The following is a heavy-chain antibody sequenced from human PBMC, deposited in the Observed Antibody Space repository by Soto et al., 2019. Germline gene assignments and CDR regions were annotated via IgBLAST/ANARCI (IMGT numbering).Heavy chain of an antibody. CDR2: INPNSGRT. V-gene: IGHV1-2*04. J-gene: IGHJ6*03. Sequence: QVQLVQSGAEVKKPGASVKVSCKASGYAFSQFYIHWMRQAPGQGLEWMGWINPNSGRTKFAQNFQGWVTMTRDTSSKTDYRELSGLRSDATAVYYCARESGGTMATLDYSYFYMDVWGKGTTVTVSS. D-gene: IGHD3-10*01. CDR3: ARESGGTMATLDYSYFYMDV. CDR1: GYAFSQFY.